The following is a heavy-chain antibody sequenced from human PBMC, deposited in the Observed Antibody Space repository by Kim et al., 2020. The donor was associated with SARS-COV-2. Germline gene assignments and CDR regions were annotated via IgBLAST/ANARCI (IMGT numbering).Heavy chain of an antibody. J-gene: IGHJ4*02. CDR2: ISSSSSYI. CDR3: ARVGLRGGSYFHY. CDR1: GFTFSSYS. V-gene: IGHV3-21*01. D-gene: IGHD1-26*01. Sequence: GGSLRLSCAASGFTFSSYSMNWVRQAPGKGLEWVSSISSSSSYIYYADSVKGRFTISRDNAKNSLYLQMNSLRAEDTAVYYCARVGLRGGSYFHYWGQGTLVTVSS.